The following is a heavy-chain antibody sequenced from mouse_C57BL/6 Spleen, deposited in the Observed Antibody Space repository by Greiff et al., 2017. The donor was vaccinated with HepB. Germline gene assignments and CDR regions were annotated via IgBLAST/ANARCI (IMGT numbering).Heavy chain of an antibody. V-gene: IGHV1-69*01. CDR1: GYTFTSYW. D-gene: IGHD1-1*01. Sequence: QVQLQQPGAELVMPGASVKLSCKASGYTFTSYWMHWVKQRPGQGLEWIGAIDPSDSYTNYNQKFKGKSTLTVDKSSSTAYMQLSSLTSEDSAVYYCARSYGSRRGYFDYWGQGTTLTVSS. J-gene: IGHJ2*01. CDR3: ARSYGSRRGYFDY. CDR2: IDPSDSYT.